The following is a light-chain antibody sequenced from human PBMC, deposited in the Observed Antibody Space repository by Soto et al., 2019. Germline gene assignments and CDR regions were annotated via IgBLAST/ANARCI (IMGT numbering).Light chain of an antibody. J-gene: IGKJ5*01. CDR2: GAS. CDR3: QHYAGGSRIT. CDR1: QSVSSR. V-gene: IGKV3-20*01. Sequence: EIVITRSPVTLSLSPGERATLSCSASQSVSSRLAWYQQKPGQAPRLLISGASSRATGIPDRFSGSGFGTDFTLTISRLEPEDFALYYCQHYAGGSRITFGQGTRLEIK.